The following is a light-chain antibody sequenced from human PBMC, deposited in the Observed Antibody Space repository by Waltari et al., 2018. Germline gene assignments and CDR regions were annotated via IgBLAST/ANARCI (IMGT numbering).Light chain of an antibody. V-gene: IGLV2-14*03. CDR2: DVR. CDR3: SSSTSSTTRV. Sequence: QSALTQPASVSASPGQSITIPCPGTTHYARAYNSLSWYQQHPGKTPKLIIYDVRIRPSGVSNRFSGSKSGNTASLTISGLQADDEADYYCSSSTSSTTRVFGGGTRLTVL. J-gene: IGLJ3*02. CDR1: THYARAYNS.